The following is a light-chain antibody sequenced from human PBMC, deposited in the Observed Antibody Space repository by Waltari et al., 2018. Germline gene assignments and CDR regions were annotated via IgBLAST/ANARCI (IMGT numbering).Light chain of an antibody. V-gene: IGKV3-15*01. Sequence: ETVMTQSPATLSVSPGERATLSCGASQSVYSDLAWYQQKPGQAPRLLIFVASTRATGIPARFSGSGAGTEFTLTISSLQSEDSAVYYCQQYISWPRTFGQGTKLEI. CDR3: QQYISWPRT. CDR2: VAS. J-gene: IGKJ2*01. CDR1: QSVYSD.